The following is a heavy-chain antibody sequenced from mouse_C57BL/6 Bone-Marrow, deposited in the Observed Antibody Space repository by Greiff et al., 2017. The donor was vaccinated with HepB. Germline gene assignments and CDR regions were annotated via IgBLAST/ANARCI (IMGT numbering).Heavy chain of an antibody. Sequence: QVTLKESGHGILQSSQTLSLTCSLSGFSLRPSGMGVSWIRQPSGKGLEWLAHIYWDDDKRYNPSLKSRLTISKDTSRNQVFLKITSVDTADTSTYYCARSALVYAMDYWGQGTSVTVS. CDR1: GFSLRPSGMG. J-gene: IGHJ4*01. CDR2: IYWDDDK. CDR3: ARSALVYAMDY. V-gene: IGHV8-12*01.